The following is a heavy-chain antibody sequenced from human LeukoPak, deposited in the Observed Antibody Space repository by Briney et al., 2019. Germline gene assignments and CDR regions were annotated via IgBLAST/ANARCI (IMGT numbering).Heavy chain of an antibody. J-gene: IGHJ4*02. Sequence: ASVKVSCKASGYTFTGYYMHWVRQAPGQGLEWMGWINPNSGGTNYAQKFQGRVTMTRDTSISTAYMELSRLRSDDTAVYYCARGPPAANRACDYWGQGTLVTVSS. CDR1: GYTFTGYY. V-gene: IGHV1-2*02. CDR3: ARGPPAANRACDY. CDR2: INPNSGGT. D-gene: IGHD2-2*01.